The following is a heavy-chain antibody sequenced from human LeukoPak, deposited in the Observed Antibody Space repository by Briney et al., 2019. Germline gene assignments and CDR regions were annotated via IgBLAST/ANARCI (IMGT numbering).Heavy chain of an antibody. CDR1: RFTFSSYE. D-gene: IGHD6-6*01. J-gene: IGHJ6*02. Sequence: PGGSLRLSCAASRFTFSSYEMNWVRRAPGKGLESVAYISSSGSITYYADSVKGRFTISRDNANNSLSLLMSSLRAEDTAVYYCARDKASPFTYYGMDVWGQGTTVTVSS. V-gene: IGHV3-48*03. CDR2: ISSSGSIT. CDR3: ARDKASPFTYYGMDV.